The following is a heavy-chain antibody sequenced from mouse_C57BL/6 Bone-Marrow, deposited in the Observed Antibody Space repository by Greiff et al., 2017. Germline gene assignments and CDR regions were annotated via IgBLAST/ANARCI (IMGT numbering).Heavy chain of an antibody. V-gene: IGHV1-59*01. CDR2: IDPSDSYT. Sequence: QVQLQQPGAELVRPGTSVKLSCKASGYTFTSYWMHWVKQRPGQGLEWLGVIDPSDSYTNYNQKFKGKATLTVDTSSSTAYMQLSSLTSEDSAVYYCASTGFAYWGQGTLVTVSA. J-gene: IGHJ3*01. CDR1: GYTFTSYW. D-gene: IGHD4-1*02. CDR3: ASTGFAY.